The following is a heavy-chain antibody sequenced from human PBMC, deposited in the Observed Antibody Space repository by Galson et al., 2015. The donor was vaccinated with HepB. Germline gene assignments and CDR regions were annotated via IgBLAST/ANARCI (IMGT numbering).Heavy chain of an antibody. D-gene: IGHD2-15*01. CDR2: ISPSPYNRYT. Sequence: SVKVSCKASGYTFSTYSITWVRQAPGQGLEWMGWISPSPYNRYTNYARKFQGRVTMTTDTSTSTAYMELRSLRSDDTAVYYCARGALVVVVGATQNNWFDPWGRGTLVTVSS. J-gene: IGHJ5*01. V-gene: IGHV1-18*01. CDR3: ARGALVVVVGATQNNWFDP. CDR1: GYTFSTYS.